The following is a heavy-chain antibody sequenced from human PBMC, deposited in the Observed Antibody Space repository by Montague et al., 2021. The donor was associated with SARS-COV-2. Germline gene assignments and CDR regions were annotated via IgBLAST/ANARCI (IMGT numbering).Heavy chain of an antibody. V-gene: IGHV3-9*01. Sequence: SLRLSCAASGFTFGDYAMHWVRRAPGKGLEWVSGISWNSGSIAYADSVKGRFTISRDNAKNSLYLQMNSLRAEDTALYYCAKTGGSGWNYYDSSGYYVNWGQGTLVTVSS. CDR3: AKTGGSGWNYYDSSGYYVN. D-gene: IGHD3-22*01. CDR2: ISWNSGSI. J-gene: IGHJ4*02. CDR1: GFTFGDYA.